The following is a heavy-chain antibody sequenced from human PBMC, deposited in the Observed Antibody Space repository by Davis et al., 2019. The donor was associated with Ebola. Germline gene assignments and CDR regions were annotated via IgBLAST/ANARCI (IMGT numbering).Heavy chain of an antibody. Sequence: GGSLRLSCAASGFIFNSYAMSWIRQAPGKGLEWVSYISSSGSTIYYADSVKGRFTISRDNAKNSLYLQMNSLRAEDTAVYYCARVPSSGQLDGMDVWGKGTTVTVSS. J-gene: IGHJ6*04. D-gene: IGHD3-22*01. CDR3: ARVPSSGQLDGMDV. CDR2: ISSSGSTI. V-gene: IGHV3-11*01. CDR1: GFIFNSYA.